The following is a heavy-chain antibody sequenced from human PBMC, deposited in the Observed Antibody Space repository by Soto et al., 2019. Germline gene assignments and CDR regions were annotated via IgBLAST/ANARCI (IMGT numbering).Heavy chain of an antibody. CDR2: IVVGSGNT. D-gene: IGHD2-2*01. Sequence: ASVKVSCKASGFTFTSSAVQWVRQARGQRLEWIGWIVVGSGNTNYAQKFQERVTITRDMSTSTAYMELSSLRSEDTAVYYCAAEAGVNPYHGLDCWGQGTLVTVSS. V-gene: IGHV1-58*01. J-gene: IGHJ4*02. CDR1: GFTFTSSA. CDR3: AAEAGVNPYHGLDC.